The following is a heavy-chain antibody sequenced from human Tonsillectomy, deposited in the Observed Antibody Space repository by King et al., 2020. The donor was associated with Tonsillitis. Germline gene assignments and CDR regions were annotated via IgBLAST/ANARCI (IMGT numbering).Heavy chain of an antibody. J-gene: IGHJ4*02. Sequence: VQLVESGGGLVKPGGSLRLSCAASGFTFSSYSMNWVRQAPEKGREWVSSISSSSSYIYYADSVKGRFTISRDNANNSRYLQMNSLRTEDTAVYYCARDQQLIRWGKGTLVTVSS. D-gene: IGHD6-13*01. CDR3: ARDQQLIR. V-gene: IGHV3-21*01. CDR1: GFTFSSYS. CDR2: ISSSSSYI.